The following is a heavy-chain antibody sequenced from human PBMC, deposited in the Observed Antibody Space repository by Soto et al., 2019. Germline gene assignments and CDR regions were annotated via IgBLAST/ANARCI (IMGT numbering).Heavy chain of an antibody. CDR2: ISDDGNRD. CDR1: GFTFSGQA. J-gene: IGHJ4*02. D-gene: IGHD5-18*01. CDR3: ARDIYSYSSVGSPDY. V-gene: IGHV3-30*14. Sequence: GGSLRLSCAASGFTFSGQAMHWVRQAPGKGLEWVAIISDDGNRDFYAASVKGRFTISRDNSRNTLYLQMNSLRPDDTAVYYCARDIYSYSSVGSPDYWGKGTLVTVPS.